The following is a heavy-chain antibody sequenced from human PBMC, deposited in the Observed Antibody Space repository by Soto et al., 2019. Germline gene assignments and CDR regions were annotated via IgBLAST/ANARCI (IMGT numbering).Heavy chain of an antibody. D-gene: IGHD3-22*01. V-gene: IGHV1-69*01. CDR1: GGTFSSYA. CDR2: IIPIFGTA. J-gene: IGHJ4*02. Sequence: QVQLVQSGAEVKKPGSSVKVSCKASGGTFSSYAISWVRQAPGQGLEWMGGIIPIFGTANYAQKFQGRVTITADESTSTAYMELSSLRSEDTAVYYCAREADYDSSGYPKGGDYWGQGTLVTVSS. CDR3: AREADYDSSGYPKGGDY.